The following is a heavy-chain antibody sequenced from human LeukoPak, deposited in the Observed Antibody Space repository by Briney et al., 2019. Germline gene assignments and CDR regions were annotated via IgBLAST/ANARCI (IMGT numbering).Heavy chain of an antibody. CDR1: GFTFSSYW. J-gene: IGHJ4*02. CDR3: AKAQQLVPLGY. CDR2: INSDGSST. V-gene: IGHV3-74*01. Sequence: GGSLRLSCAASGFTFSSYWLHWVRQAPGKGLVWVSRINSDGSSTSYADSVKGRFTISRDNAKNTLYLQMNSLRAEDTAVYYCAKAQQLVPLGYWGQGTLVTVSS. D-gene: IGHD6-13*01.